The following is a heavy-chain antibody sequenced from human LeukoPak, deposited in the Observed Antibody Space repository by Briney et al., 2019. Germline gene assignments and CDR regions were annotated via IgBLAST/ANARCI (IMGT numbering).Heavy chain of an antibody. Sequence: GASVKVSCKASGYTFTDHYIHWVRQAPGQGLEWMGWFNPNSGGADYAQKFQGRVTMTRDTSISTAYMELSRLRSDDTAVYYCARRGDIVVVPAANDYWGQGTLVTVSS. J-gene: IGHJ4*02. CDR1: GYTFTDHY. D-gene: IGHD2-2*01. CDR3: ARRGDIVVVPAANDY. V-gene: IGHV1-2*02. CDR2: FNPNSGGA.